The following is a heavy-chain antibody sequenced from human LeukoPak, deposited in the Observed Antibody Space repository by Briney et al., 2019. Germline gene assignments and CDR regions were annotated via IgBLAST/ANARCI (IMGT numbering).Heavy chain of an antibody. D-gene: IGHD3/OR15-3a*01. CDR3: ARDRTGTFDF. V-gene: IGHV3-33*01. Sequence: GGSLRLPCAASGFTFSRYGMHWVRQAPGKGLEWVAVIWYDGSDKYYADSVNGRFTISRDNSKNTLYLQMNSLRAEDTAVFYCARDRTGTFDFWGQGTLVTVSS. CDR1: GFTFSRYG. J-gene: IGHJ4*02. CDR2: IWYDGSDK.